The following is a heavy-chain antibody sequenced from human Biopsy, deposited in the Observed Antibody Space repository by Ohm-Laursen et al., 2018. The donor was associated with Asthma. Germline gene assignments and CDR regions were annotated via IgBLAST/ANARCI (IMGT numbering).Heavy chain of an antibody. CDR2: VHSSGST. D-gene: IGHD6-13*01. V-gene: IGHV4-59*01. Sequence: GTLSLTCTVSPGSINDYYWNWIRQFPGKGLEWIGYVHSSGSTRFNPSLKSRVTVSVDTSVDQVSLKLSSVSAADTAIYYCARATSTWSQSGPHFFDHWGPGTLVTVPS. CDR3: ARATSTWSQSGPHFFDH. CDR1: PGSINDYY. J-gene: IGHJ5*02.